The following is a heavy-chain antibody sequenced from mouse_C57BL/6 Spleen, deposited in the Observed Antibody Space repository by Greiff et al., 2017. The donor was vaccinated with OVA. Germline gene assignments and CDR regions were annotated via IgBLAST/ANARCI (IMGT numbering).Heavy chain of an antibody. V-gene: IGHV5-4*01. CDR1: GFTFSSYA. Sequence: EVKLMESGGGLVKPGGSLKLSCAASGFTFSSYAMSWVRQTPEKRLEWVATISDGGSYTYYPDNVKGRFTISRDNAKNNLYLQMSHLKSEDTAMYYCARDITFAYWGQGTLVTVSA. CDR3: ARDITFAY. CDR2: ISDGGSYT. J-gene: IGHJ3*01. D-gene: IGHD1-3*01.